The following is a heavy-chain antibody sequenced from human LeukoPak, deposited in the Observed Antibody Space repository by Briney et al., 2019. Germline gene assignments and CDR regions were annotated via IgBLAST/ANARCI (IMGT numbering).Heavy chain of an antibody. CDR1: GFTFSSYS. V-gene: IGHV3-48*01. J-gene: IGHJ6*03. CDR2: ITPSSSII. Sequence: GGSLRLSCAASGFTFSSYSMSWVRQAPGKGLEWVSYITPSSSIIYYSDSVKGRFTISRDDAKNSLYLQMNSLRAEDTAVYYCAREAMGYYMDVWGKGTTVTVSS. CDR3: AREAMGYYMDV.